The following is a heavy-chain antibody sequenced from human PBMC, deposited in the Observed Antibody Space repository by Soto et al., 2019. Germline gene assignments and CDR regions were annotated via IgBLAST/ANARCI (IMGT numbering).Heavy chain of an antibody. CDR1: GFTVSNYA. CDR3: ARDRSDNSADHVLSEY. J-gene: IGHJ4*02. Sequence: EVQLLESGGGLVQPGGSLRLSCAASGFTVSNYAMSWARQAPGKGLEWVSIICWTGYGTYYPDSVKGRFIISRDSSKNTLYLQMNRLTAEDTALYFCARDRSDNSADHVLSEYWGQGVMVTVSS. D-gene: IGHD3-16*01. V-gene: IGHV3-23*01. CDR2: ICWTGYGT.